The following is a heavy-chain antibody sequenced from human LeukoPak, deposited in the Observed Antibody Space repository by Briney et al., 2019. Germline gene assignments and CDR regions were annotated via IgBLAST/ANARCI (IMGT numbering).Heavy chain of an antibody. V-gene: IGHV1-2*02. CDR1: GYTFTSYY. Sequence: ASVKVSCKASGYTFTSYYMHWVRQAPGQGLEWMGWINPSSGGTKYAQKLQGRVTMTRDTSISTAYMELSRLRSDDTAVYYCAREFGELPDYWGQGTLVTVSS. CDR2: INPSSGGT. D-gene: IGHD3-10*01. CDR3: AREFGELPDY. J-gene: IGHJ4*02.